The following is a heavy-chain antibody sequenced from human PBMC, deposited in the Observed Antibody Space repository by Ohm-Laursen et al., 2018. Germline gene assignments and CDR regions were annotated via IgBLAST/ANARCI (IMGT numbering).Heavy chain of an antibody. D-gene: IGHD2/OR15-2a*01. V-gene: IGHV3-9*01. J-gene: IGHJ6*02. CDR1: GFTFGDYA. Sequence: SLRLSCSASGFTFGDYAMHWVRQAPGKGLEWVSGLMWNSDRKQHADSVKGRFTVSRDNARNSLYLQMDTLRPEDTALYFCAKDINPTGQTQNYFYYGMDLWGQGTTVIVSS. CDR3: AKDINPTGQTQNYFYYGMDL. CDR2: LMWNSDRK.